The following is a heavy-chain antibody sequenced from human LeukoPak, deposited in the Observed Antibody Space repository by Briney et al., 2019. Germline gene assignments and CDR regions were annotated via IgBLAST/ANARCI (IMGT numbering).Heavy chain of an antibody. CDR1: GGSMRHSY. Sequence: PSETLSLICSVSGGSMRHSYWTWIRQTPDKGLEWIGYVYDNGNSNSRSSLRSRVSMSVDTSKNEFSLKLSSVTAADTAVYFCARGSRYKPVFFDDWGLGTPVTVSS. D-gene: IGHD3-3*01. CDR3: ARGSRYKPVFFDD. V-gene: IGHV4-59*01. J-gene: IGHJ4*02. CDR2: VYDNGNS.